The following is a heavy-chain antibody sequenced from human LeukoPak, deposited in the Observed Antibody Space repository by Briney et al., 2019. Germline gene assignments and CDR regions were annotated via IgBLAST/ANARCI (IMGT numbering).Heavy chain of an antibody. CDR1: GYTFTSYG. J-gene: IGHJ6*03. CDR3: ARDAITMVRGVIKTYYYYYYMDV. CDR2: ISAYNGNT. D-gene: IGHD3-10*01. Sequence: GASVKVSCEASGYTFTSYGISWVRQAPGQGLEWMGWISAYNGNTNYAQKLQGRVTMTTATSTSTAYMELTSLRSDDTAVYYCARDAITMVRGVIKTYYYYYYMDVWGKGTTVTISS. V-gene: IGHV1-18*01.